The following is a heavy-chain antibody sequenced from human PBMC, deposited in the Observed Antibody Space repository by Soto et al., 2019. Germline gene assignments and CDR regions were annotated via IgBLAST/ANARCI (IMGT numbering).Heavy chain of an antibody. CDR2: IWYDGSNK. CDR3: ARDRKLREPNWFDP. CDR1: GFTFSSYG. J-gene: IGHJ5*02. Sequence: GGSLRLSCAASGFTFSSYGMHWVRQAPGKGLEWVAVIWYDGSNKYYADSVKGRFTISRDNSKNTLYLQMNSLRAEDTAVYYCARDRKLREPNWFDPWGQGTLVTVS. V-gene: IGHV3-33*01. D-gene: IGHD1-1*01.